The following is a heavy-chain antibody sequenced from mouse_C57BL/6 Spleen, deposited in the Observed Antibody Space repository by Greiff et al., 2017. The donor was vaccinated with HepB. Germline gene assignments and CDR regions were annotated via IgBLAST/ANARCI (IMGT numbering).Heavy chain of an antibody. CDR2: IYPRSGNT. CDR1: GYTFTSYG. D-gene: IGHD1-1*01. Sequence: VQLVESGAELARPGASVKLSCKASGYTFTSYGISWVKQRTGQGLEWIGEIYPRSGNTYYNEKFKGKATLTADKSSSTAYMELRSLTSEDSAVYFCARGDTTSGAYWGQGTLVTVSA. V-gene: IGHV1-81*01. J-gene: IGHJ3*01. CDR3: ARGDTTSGAY.